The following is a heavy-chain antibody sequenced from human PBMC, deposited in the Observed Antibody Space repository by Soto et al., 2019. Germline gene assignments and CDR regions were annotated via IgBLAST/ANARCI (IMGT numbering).Heavy chain of an antibody. CDR1: GFTFSSYG. CDR3: AKVKRRYSYGTPYFDY. D-gene: IGHD5-18*01. CDR2: ISYDGSNK. V-gene: IGHV3-30*18. Sequence: PGGSLRLSCAASGFTFSSYGMHWVRQAPGKGLELVAVISYDGSNKYYADSVKGRFTISRDNSKNTLYLQMNSLRAEDTAVYYCAKVKRRYSYGTPYFDYCGQGTLVTVSS. J-gene: IGHJ4*02.